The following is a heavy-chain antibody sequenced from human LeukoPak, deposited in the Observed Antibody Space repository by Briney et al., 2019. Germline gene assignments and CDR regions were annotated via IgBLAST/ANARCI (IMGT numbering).Heavy chain of an antibody. CDR3: ARVAGAAAGLRFDY. Sequence: GGSLRLSCAASGFTFSSYSMNWVRQAPGKGLEWVSSISSSSSYIYYADSVKGRFTISRDNAKNSLYLQMNSLRAEDTAVYYCARVAGAAAGLRFDYWGQGTLVTVSS. V-gene: IGHV3-21*01. CDR1: GFTFSSYS. CDR2: ISSSSSYI. J-gene: IGHJ4*02. D-gene: IGHD6-13*01.